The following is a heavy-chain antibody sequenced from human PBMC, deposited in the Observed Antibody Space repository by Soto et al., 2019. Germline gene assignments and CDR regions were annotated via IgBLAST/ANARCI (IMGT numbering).Heavy chain of an antibody. CDR1: GFTFSSYW. V-gene: IGHV3-7*04. CDR3: ARWSSSWYIFIY. D-gene: IGHD6-13*01. Sequence: GGSLRLSCSASGFTFSSYWMSWVRQAPGKGLEWVANIKQDGSEEYYVDSVKGRFTISRDNAKNSLYLQMNSLRAEDTAVYYCARWSSSWYIFIYWGQGTLVTVSS. CDR2: IKQDGSEE. J-gene: IGHJ4*02.